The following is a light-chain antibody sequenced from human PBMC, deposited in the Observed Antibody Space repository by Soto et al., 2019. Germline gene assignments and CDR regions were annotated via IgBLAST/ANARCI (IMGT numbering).Light chain of an antibody. CDR1: QSISSW. V-gene: IGKV1-5*01. J-gene: IGKJ1*01. CDR2: DAS. Sequence: DTHMTQYKSSLSASVGDRVTITCRASQSISSWLDWYQQKPGKAPKLLIYDASSLQSGVPSRFRGSGSGTEFTLTINNLQTDDFATYYCQHCYSFSLPFGPVTKVAI. CDR3: QHCYSFSLP.